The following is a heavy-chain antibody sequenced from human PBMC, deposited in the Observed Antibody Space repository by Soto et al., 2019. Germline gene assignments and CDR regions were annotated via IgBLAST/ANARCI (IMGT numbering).Heavy chain of an antibody. J-gene: IGHJ6*03. Sequence: GGSLRLSCAASGFTFSSYGMHWVRQAPGKGLEWVAVISYDGSNKYYADSVKGRFTISRDNSKNTLYLQMNSLRAEDTAVYYCAKELYCSSTSCYSQLRERYYYYYYMDVWGKGTTVTVSS. V-gene: IGHV3-30*18. D-gene: IGHD2-2*01. CDR1: GFTFSSYG. CDR3: AKELYCSSTSCYSQLRERYYYYYYMDV. CDR2: ISYDGSNK.